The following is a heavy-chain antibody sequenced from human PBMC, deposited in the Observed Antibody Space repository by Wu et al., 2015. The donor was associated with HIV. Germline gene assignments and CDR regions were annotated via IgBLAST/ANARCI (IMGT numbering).Heavy chain of an antibody. CDR1: GGTFSSYA. J-gene: IGHJ1*01. CDR3: ATKFRDVWSIGLQH. D-gene: IGHD3-16*01. V-gene: IGHV1-69*13. CDR2: IIPIFGTA. Sequence: QVQLVQSGAEVKKPGSSVKVSCKASGGTFSSYAISWVRQAPGQGLEWMGRIIPIFGTANYAQRFQGRFTMNEDTSTDTAYMGLTNLRSEDTAVYYCATKFRDVWSIGLQHWGQGTLVTVSS.